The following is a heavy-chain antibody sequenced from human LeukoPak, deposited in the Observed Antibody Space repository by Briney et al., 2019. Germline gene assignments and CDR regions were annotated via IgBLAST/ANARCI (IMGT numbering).Heavy chain of an antibody. CDR1: GFTFNIYS. V-gene: IGHV3-48*01. J-gene: IGHJ6*03. CDR3: ARVANAYYDSYMDV. CDR2: ISSSSETI. Sequence: PGGSLRLSCAASGFTFNIYSMNWVRQAPGKGLEWVSYISSSSETIYYADSMKGRFTISRDNAKNSLYLQMNSLRAEDTAVYHCARVANAYYDSYMDVWGKGTTVTVSS.